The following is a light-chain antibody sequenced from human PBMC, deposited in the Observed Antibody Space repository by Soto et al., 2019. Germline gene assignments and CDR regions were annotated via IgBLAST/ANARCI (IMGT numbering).Light chain of an antibody. CDR2: EVS. J-gene: IGLJ2*01. Sequence: QSVLTQPASVSGSPGQSITISCTGTGSDVTTYNYVSWYQQHTDRAPKLVLYEVSNRPSGVSCRFSGSTSGNTASLTVSGLQAEDEADYFCSSYIRNTSLVIFGGGTKLTVL. V-gene: IGLV2-14*01. CDR3: SSYIRNTSLVI. CDR1: GSDVTTYNY.